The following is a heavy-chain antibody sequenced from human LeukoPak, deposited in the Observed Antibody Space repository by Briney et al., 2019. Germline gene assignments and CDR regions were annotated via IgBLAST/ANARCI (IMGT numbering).Heavy chain of an antibody. CDR2: ISSSSSYI. D-gene: IGHD6-19*01. V-gene: IGHV3-21*01. J-gene: IGHJ4*02. Sequence: PGGSLRPSCAASGFTFSSYSMNWVRQAPGKGLEWVSSISSSSSYIYYADSVKGRFTISRDNAKNSLYLQMNSLRAEDTAVYYCARDSPFSVAGTGYWGQGTLVTVSS. CDR1: GFTFSSYS. CDR3: ARDSPFSVAGTGY.